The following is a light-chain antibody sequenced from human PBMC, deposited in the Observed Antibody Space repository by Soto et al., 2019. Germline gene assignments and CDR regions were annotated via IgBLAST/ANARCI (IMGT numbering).Light chain of an antibody. V-gene: IGKV3-20*01. J-gene: IGKJ1*01. Sequence: EIVLTQSPDTLSLSPGERATLSCRASQSVSSNYLAWYQERPGQAPRPLIYGASSRAPGIPDRFSGGGSGTDFTLTISRLEPEDFAVYYCQQYDSSQWKCGTGTKVDIK. CDR2: GAS. CDR1: QSVSSNY. CDR3: QQYDSSQWK.